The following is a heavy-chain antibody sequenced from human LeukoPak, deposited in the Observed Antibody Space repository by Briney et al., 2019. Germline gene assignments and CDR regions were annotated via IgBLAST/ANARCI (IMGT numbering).Heavy chain of an antibody. V-gene: IGHV1-2*06. CDR3: ARDPRIAVAGKYFDY. CDR2: INPNSGGT. J-gene: IGHJ4*02. D-gene: IGHD6-19*01. Sequence: ASVKVSYKASGYTFTGYYMHWVRQAPGQGLEWMGRINPNSGGTNYAQKFQGRVTMTRDTSISTAYMELSRLRSDDTAVYYCARDPRIAVAGKYFDYWGQGTLVTVSS. CDR1: GYTFTGYY.